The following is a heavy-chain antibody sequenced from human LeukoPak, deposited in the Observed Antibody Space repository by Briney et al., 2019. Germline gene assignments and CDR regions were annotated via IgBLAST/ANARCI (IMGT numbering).Heavy chain of an antibody. CDR2: IYSSGIT. CDR3: ARLATDSDILTGSDY. V-gene: IGHV4-59*08. CDR1: GGSISGYY. J-gene: IGHJ4*02. Sequence: SSETLSLTCTVSGGSISGYYWSWVRQPPLKGLEWTGYIYSSGITRYSPSLKSRLTISVDTSKNQFSLRLSSVTAADTALYYCARLATDSDILTGSDYWGQGTLVTVSS. D-gene: IGHD3-9*01.